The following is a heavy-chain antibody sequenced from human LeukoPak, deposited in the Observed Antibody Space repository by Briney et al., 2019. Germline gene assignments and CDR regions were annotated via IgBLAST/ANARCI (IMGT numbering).Heavy chain of an antibody. Sequence: GGSLSLSCAASGFTGSANYMSWVRQAPGKGLEWVSIIYSGGSTYYADSVKGRFTISRDNSKNALYLQMNSLRAEDTAVCYCATRSSGWGQGTLVTVSS. CDR3: ATRSSG. D-gene: IGHD6-19*01. J-gene: IGHJ4*02. CDR2: IYSGGST. V-gene: IGHV3-53*01. CDR1: GFTGSANY.